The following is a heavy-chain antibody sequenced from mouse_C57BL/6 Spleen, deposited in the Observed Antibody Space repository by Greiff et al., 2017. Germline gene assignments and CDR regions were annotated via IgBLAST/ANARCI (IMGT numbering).Heavy chain of an antibody. CDR3: ARKGLLWWLGY. CDR2: IYPGDGDT. V-gene: IGHV1-82*01. CDR1: GYAFSSSW. J-gene: IGHJ2*01. Sequence: VQLQQSGPELVKPGASVKISCKASGYAFSSSWMNWVKQRPGKGLEWIGRIYPGDGDTNYNGKFKGKATLTADKSSSTAYMQLSSLTSEDSAVYFCARKGLLWWLGYWGQGATLTVSS. D-gene: IGHD1-1*02.